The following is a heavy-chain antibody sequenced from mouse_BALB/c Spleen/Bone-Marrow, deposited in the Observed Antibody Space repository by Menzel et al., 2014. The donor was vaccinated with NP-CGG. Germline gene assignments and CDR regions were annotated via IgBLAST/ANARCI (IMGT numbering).Heavy chain of an antibody. CDR1: GYAFSSSW. D-gene: IGHD4-1*01. CDR2: IYPGDGDT. V-gene: IGHV1-82*01. Sequence: VQLQQSGPELVKPGASVKISCKASGYAFSSSWMNWVKQRPGQGLEWIGRIYPGDGDTNYNGKFKGKATLTADKSSSTAYMQLGSLTSVDSAVYFCARTGPYDYWGQGTTLTVSS. CDR3: ARTGPYDY. J-gene: IGHJ2*01.